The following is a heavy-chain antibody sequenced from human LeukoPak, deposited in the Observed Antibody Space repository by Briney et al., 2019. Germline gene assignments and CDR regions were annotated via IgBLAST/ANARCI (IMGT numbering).Heavy chain of an antibody. Sequence: AGGALRLSCAASGFTVSRNYMSWVRQAPGKGLEWVSVIYSVCSTYYADPVKGRFTTPRDNSKNTLYLQMNSLRAEDTAVYYCARVAPPYYYDSSGYFDYWGQGTLVTVSS. CDR2: IYSVCST. D-gene: IGHD3-22*01. CDR3: ARVAPPYYYDSSGYFDY. J-gene: IGHJ4*02. V-gene: IGHV3-53*01. CDR1: GFTVSRNY.